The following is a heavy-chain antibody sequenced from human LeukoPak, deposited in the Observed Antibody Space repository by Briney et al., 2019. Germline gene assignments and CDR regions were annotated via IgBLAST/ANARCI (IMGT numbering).Heavy chain of an antibody. CDR2: IYSSGST. CDR3: ERGGKATVVTM. Sequence: SETLSLTCTVSGGSINSYYWSWIRQPAGKGLEWIGRIYSSGSTNYNPSLKSRVSMSVDTSKNQFSLKLTSVTAADTAVYYCERGGKATVVTMWGQGILVTVSS. V-gene: IGHV4-4*07. D-gene: IGHD4-23*01. J-gene: IGHJ4*02. CDR1: GGSINSYY.